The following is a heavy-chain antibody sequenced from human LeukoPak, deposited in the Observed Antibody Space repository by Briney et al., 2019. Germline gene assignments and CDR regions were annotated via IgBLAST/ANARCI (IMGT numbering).Heavy chain of an antibody. D-gene: IGHD3-22*01. CDR1: GFTFSSYG. CDR3: ARARNDYDTSSFSALDY. V-gene: IGHV3-33*01. Sequence: PGGSLRLSCAASGFTFSSYGMHWVRRAPGKGRRWLAVLWYDGSNIYYADPVKGRFPISRDNSKNTLYLQINSLRAEDTAVYYCARARNDYDTSSFSALDYWGQGTLVTVSS. J-gene: IGHJ4*02. CDR2: LWYDGSNI.